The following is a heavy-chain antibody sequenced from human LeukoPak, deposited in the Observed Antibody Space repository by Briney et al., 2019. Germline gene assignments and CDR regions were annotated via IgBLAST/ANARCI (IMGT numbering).Heavy chain of an antibody. D-gene: IGHD6-19*01. Sequence: SGTLSLTCAVSGGSISSSNWWSWVRQPPGKGLEWIGEIYHSGSTNYNPSLKGRVTISVDKSKNQFSLKLSSVTAADTAVYYCAREDVAVAGTVYYWGQGTLVTVSS. CDR3: AREDVAVAGTVYY. CDR2: IYHSGST. V-gene: IGHV4-4*02. J-gene: IGHJ4*02. CDR1: GGSISSSNW.